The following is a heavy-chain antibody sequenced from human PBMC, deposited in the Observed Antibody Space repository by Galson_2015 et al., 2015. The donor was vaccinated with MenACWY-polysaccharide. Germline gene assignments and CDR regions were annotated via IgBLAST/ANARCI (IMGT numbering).Heavy chain of an antibody. V-gene: IGHV3-23*01. CDR3: ARAPPHHGTTTTFPGRKAFDI. Sequence: SLRLSCAASGLTFSIYTMHWVRQAPGKGLEWVSDINGGGGRTAYTDSVKGRFTISRDNSQSTLYLQMNRLRADYTAVYYCARAPPHHGTTTTFPGRKAFDIWSQGTMGTFSS. J-gene: IGHJ3*02. CDR2: INGGGGRT. D-gene: IGHD2/OR15-2a*01. CDR1: GLTFSIYT.